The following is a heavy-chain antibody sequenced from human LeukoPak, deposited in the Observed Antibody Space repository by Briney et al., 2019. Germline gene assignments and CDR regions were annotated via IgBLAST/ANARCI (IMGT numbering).Heavy chain of an antibody. CDR3: ARDYYDSSGFGSFDY. V-gene: IGHV1-2*02. D-gene: IGHD3-22*01. CDR2: INPHSGAT. Sequence: ASVKVSCKASGYTFTACYMHWVRQAPGQGLEWIGWINPHSGATKYAQKLQVRVTMTRDTSINTVYMELSGLRSDDTAMFFCARDYYDSSGFGSFDYWGQGTLVTVSS. CDR1: GYTFTACY. J-gene: IGHJ4*02.